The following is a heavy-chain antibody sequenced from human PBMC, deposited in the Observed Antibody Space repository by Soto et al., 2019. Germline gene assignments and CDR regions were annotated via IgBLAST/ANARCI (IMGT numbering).Heavy chain of an antibody. V-gene: IGHV1-69*13. Sequence: SVKVSCKASGGTVSNSAISWLRQAPGQGLEWMGGIIPIFGPAIYARKFRGRVTITADESSSTAYMELSTVRSEDTDVYYCGRGSSWTKVEYWGHGTLAPLSS. J-gene: IGHJ4*01. CDR1: GGTVSNSA. CDR3: GRGSSWTKVEY. D-gene: IGHD2-15*01. CDR2: IIPIFGPA.